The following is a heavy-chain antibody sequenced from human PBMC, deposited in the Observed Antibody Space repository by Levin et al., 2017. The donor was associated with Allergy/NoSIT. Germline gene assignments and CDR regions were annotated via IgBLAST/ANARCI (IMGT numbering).Heavy chain of an antibody. D-gene: IGHD3-3*01. J-gene: IGHJ3*02. CDR2: ISSSSSYI. CDR3: ARGTYDFWSGSQAFDI. CDR1: GFTFSSYS. Sequence: LSLTCAASGFTFSSYSMNWVRQAPGKGLEWVSSISSSSSYIYYADSVKGRFTISRDNAKNSLYLQMNSLRAEDTAVYYCARGTYDFWSGSQAFDIWGQGTMVTVSS. V-gene: IGHV3-21*01.